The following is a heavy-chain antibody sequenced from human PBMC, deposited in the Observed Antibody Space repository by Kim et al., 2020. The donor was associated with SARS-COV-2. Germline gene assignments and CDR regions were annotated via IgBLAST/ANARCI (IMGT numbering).Heavy chain of an antibody. Sequence: NKYYADSVKGRFTISRDNSKNTLYLQMNSLRAEDTAVYYCAKNGVVSFDYWGQGTLVTVSS. CDR3: AKNGVVSFDY. V-gene: IGHV3-30*02. CDR2: NK. J-gene: IGHJ4*02. D-gene: IGHD2-21*01.